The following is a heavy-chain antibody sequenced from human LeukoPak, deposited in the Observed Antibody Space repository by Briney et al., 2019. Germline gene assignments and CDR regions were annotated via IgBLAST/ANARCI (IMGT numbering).Heavy chain of an antibody. CDR3: AKCGNSGCHLIDY. Sequence: PGGSLRLSCAASGFIFTTNAMSWVRQAPGKGLEWVSAISGRTGATYYADFEKGRFTISRDNSKSTLYLQMDSLRAEDTAVYYCAKCGNSGCHLIDYWGQGTLVTVSS. CDR2: ISGRTGAT. J-gene: IGHJ4*02. D-gene: IGHD5-12*01. CDR1: GFIFTTNA. V-gene: IGHV3-23*01.